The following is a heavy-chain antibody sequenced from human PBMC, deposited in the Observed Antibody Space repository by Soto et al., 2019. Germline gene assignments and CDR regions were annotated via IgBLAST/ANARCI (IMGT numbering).Heavy chain of an antibody. Sequence: PVGSLRLSCAGSGFTFGRHWMSWVRQAPGKGLEWVGRIKSKTDGGTADYAAPVKGRFTISRDDSKNTLYLQMNSLKTEDTAVYYCTTDHNYGDYDGGYYFDYWGQGTLVTFSS. J-gene: IGHJ4*02. CDR2: IKSKTDGGTA. CDR3: TTDHNYGDYDGGYYFDY. CDR1: GFTFGRHW. V-gene: IGHV3-15*01. D-gene: IGHD4-17*01.